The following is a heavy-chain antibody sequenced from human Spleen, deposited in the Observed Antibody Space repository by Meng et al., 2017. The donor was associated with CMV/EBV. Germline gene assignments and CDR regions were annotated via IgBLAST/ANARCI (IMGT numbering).Heavy chain of an antibody. Sequence: GSLRLSCAVYGGSFSGYYWSWIRQPPGKGLEWIGEINHSGSTNYNPSLKSRVTISVDTSKNQFSLKLSSVTAADTAVYYCARGLRVYCSSTSCLYGIDVWGQGTTVTVSS. CDR1: GGSFSGYY. CDR3: ARGLRVYCSSTSCLYGIDV. J-gene: IGHJ6*02. D-gene: IGHD2-2*01. V-gene: IGHV4-34*01. CDR2: INHSGST.